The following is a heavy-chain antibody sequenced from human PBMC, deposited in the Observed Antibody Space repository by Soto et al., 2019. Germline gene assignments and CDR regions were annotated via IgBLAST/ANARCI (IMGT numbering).Heavy chain of an antibody. J-gene: IGHJ3*02. D-gene: IGHD3-10*01. V-gene: IGHV5-51*01. CDR2: IYPGDSDT. Sequence: GESLKISCKGSGYSFTSYWIGWVRQMPGKGLEWMGIIYPGDSDTRYSPSFQGQVTISADKSISTAYLQWSSLKASDTAMYYCARHTPTMVRGVMATNFDIWGQGTMVTVSS. CDR3: ARHTPTMVRGVMATNFDI. CDR1: GYSFTSYW.